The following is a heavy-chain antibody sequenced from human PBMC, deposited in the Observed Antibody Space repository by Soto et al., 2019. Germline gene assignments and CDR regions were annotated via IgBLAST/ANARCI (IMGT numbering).Heavy chain of an antibody. CDR2: IIPIFGTA. Sequence: QVQLVQSGAEVKKPGSSVKVSCKASGGTFSSYAISWVRQAPGQGLEWMGGIIPIFGTADYAQKFQGRVTITAXEXTXTXXVELSSLRSEDTAVYYCASHSGSSPEGRYYYGMDVWGQGTTVTVSS. CDR1: GGTFSSYA. D-gene: IGHD1-26*01. J-gene: IGHJ6*02. V-gene: IGHV1-69*12. CDR3: ASHSGSSPEGRYYYGMDV.